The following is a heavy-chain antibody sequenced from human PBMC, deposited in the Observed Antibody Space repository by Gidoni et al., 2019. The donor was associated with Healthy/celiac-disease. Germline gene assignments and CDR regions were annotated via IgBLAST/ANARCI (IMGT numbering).Heavy chain of an antibody. J-gene: IGHJ4*02. CDR1: GGSFSGYY. CDR3: ARPYGDYSGFDY. Sequence: QVQLQQWGAGLLKPSETLSLTCAVYGGSFSGYYWSWIRQPPGKGLEWIGEINHSGSTNYNPSLKSRVTISVDTSKNQFSLKLSSVTAADTAVYYCARPYGDYSGFDYWGQGTLVTVSS. CDR2: INHSGST. V-gene: IGHV4-34*01. D-gene: IGHD4-17*01.